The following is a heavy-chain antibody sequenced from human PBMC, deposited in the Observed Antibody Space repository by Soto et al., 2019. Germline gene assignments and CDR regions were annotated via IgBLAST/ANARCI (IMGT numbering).Heavy chain of an antibody. Sequence: PSETLSLTCAVSGGSISSSNWWSWVRQPPGKGLEWIGEIYHSGSTNYNPSLKSRVTISVDRSKNQFSLKLSSVTAADTAVYYCARTPVSSGSLRYDYWGQGTLVTVSS. D-gene: IGHD1-26*01. J-gene: IGHJ4*02. V-gene: IGHV4-4*02. CDR2: IYHSGST. CDR1: GGSISSSNW. CDR3: ARTPVSSGSLRYDY.